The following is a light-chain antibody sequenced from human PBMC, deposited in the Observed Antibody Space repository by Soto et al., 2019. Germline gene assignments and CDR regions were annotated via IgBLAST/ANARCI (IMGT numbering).Light chain of an antibody. CDR2: GAF. J-gene: IGKJ5*01. Sequence: EIVLTQSPATLSLSPGQRATPSFRARPSVTNHLAWDQQKPGQPPRLLSYGAFNRAAGIPARFSGSGSATDFTLTISRLEPEDFALYYCQHYGRSPITFGQGTRLEI. CDR1: PSVTNH. V-gene: IGKV3-20*01. CDR3: QHYGRSPIT.